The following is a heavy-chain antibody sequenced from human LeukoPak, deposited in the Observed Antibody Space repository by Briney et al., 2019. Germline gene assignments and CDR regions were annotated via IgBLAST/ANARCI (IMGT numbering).Heavy chain of an antibody. J-gene: IGHJ5*02. V-gene: IGHV1-69*13. CDR2: IIPIFDTP. CDR1: GGTFNNYG. Sequence: GASVKVSCKASGGTFNNYGINWVRQAPGQGLEWMGGIIPIFDTPYYAQNFQDRFTITADESTSTAYMELTSLRSEDTAMYYCARGRALGSPRGWFDPWGQGTLVTVSS. CDR3: ARGRALGSPRGWFDP.